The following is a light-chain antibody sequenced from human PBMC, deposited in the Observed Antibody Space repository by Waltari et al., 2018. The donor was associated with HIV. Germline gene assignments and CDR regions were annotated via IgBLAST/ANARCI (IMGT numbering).Light chain of an antibody. V-gene: IGLV3-1*01. CDR3: QAWDMNSVV. CDR1: ELGDKY. Sequence: SYELTQPPSVSVSPGQTATITCSGDELGDKYACWYQKRAGQSPFLVIYEATKRPSGISERVSGSRSGNTATLTISRTQGMDEADYYCQAWDMNSVVFGGGTKLTVL. CDR2: EAT. J-gene: IGLJ2*01.